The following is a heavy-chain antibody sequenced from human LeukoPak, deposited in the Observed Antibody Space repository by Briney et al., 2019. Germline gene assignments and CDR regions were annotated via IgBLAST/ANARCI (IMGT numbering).Heavy chain of an antibody. CDR2: IYHSGST. CDR1: GGSISSSNW. V-gene: IGHV4-4*02. CDR3: AGYYGDSDAFDI. Sequence: SETLSLTCTVSGGSISSSNWWSWVRQPPGKGLEWIGEIYHSGSTNYNPSLKSRVTISVDKSKNQFSLKLSSVTAADTAVYYCAGYYGDSDAFDIWGQGTMVTVSS. D-gene: IGHD4-17*01. J-gene: IGHJ3*02.